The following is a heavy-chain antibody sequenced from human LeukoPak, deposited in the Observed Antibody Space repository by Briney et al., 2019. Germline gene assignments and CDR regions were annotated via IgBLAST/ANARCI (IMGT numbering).Heavy chain of an antibody. D-gene: IGHD6-19*01. J-gene: IGHJ4*02. V-gene: IGHV3-23*01. CDR3: AKEVKATSGWYLDY. CDR2: ISGSGATT. CDR1: GFAFSTYA. Sequence: GGSLRLSCAASGFAFSTYAMSWVRQAPGKGLEWVSSISGSGATTYYADSVKGRFTISRDNSKNMLSLQMNSLRVEDTAVYYCAKEVKATSGWYLDYWGQGTLVTVSS.